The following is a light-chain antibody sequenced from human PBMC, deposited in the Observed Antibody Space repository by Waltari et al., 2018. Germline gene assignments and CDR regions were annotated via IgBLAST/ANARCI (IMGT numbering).Light chain of an antibody. V-gene: IGKV4-1*01. Sequence: DIVMTQSPDSLAVSLCERATITCKSSQSVLYSSNNKNYLAWYQQKPGQPPKLLLYWASTRASGAPDRFSGSGSGTDFTLTISRLEPEDFAVYYCQQYGSSRTFGQGTKVEIK. CDR3: QQYGSSRT. CDR2: WAS. J-gene: IGKJ1*01. CDR1: QSVLYSSNNKNY.